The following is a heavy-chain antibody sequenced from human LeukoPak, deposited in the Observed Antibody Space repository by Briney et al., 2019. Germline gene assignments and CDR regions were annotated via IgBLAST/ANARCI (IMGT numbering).Heavy chain of an antibody. CDR3: ARDGYYYGSGSSTRFDY. V-gene: IGHV4-4*07. CDR1: GGSISSYY. D-gene: IGHD3-10*01. J-gene: IGHJ4*02. Sequence: PSETLSLTCAVSGGSISSYYWSWIRQPAGKGLEWIGRIYTSGSTNYNPSLKSRVTMSVDTSKNQFSLKLSSVTAADTAVYYCARDGYYYGSGSSTRFDYWGQGTLVTVSS. CDR2: IYTSGST.